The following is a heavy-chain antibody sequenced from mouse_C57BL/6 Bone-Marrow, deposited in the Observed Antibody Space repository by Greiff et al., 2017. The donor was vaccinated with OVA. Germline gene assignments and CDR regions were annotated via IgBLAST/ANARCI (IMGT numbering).Heavy chain of an antibody. V-gene: IGHV1-50*01. CDR3: ARGGNYVGYYAMDY. J-gene: IGHJ4*01. D-gene: IGHD2-1*01. CDR2: IDPSDSDT. CDR1: GYTFTSYW. Sequence: QVQLQQPGAELVKPGASVKLSYKASGYTFTSYWMQWVKQRPGQGLEWIGEIDPSDSDTNYNQKFKGKATLTVDTSSSTAYMQLSSLTSEDSAVYYCARGGNYVGYYAMDYWGQGTSVTVSS.